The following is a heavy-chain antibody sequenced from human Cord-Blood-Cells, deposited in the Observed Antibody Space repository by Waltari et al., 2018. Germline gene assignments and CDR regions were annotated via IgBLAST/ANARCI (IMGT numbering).Heavy chain of an antibody. Sequence: QVQLVQSGAEVKKPGSSVKVSCKASGGTFSSYAISWVRQAPGQGLEWMGGIIPILGIANYAQKFQGRVTITADESTSTAYMELSSLRSEDTAVYYCARGGAVRATLVEYFQHWGQGTLVTVSS. CDR3: ARGGAVRATLVEYFQH. CDR2: IIPILGIA. D-gene: IGHD1-26*01. V-gene: IGHV1-69*04. CDR1: GGTFSSYA. J-gene: IGHJ1*01.